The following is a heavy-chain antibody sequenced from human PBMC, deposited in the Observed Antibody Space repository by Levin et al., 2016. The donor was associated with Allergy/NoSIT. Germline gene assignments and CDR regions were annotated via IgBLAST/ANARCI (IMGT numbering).Heavy chain of an antibody. CDR3: VRAYLAVALNSHFHY. D-gene: IGHD6-19*01. CDR1: GFTFTNFA. CDR2: ISGSGGST. J-gene: IGHJ4*02. V-gene: IGHV3-23*01. Sequence: GGSLRLSCAASGFTFTNFAMSWVRQSPEKGLEWVSIISGSGGSTSYADSVKGRFTISRDKSTSTVFLHMSDLRVEDTAIYYCVRAYLAVALNSHFHYWGQGTLVSVSS.